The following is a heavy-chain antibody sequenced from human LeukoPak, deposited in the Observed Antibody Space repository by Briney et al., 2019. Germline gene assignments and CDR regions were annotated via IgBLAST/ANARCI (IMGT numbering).Heavy chain of an antibody. CDR1: GFTFSIYG. CDR3: AREDSGSYYMDV. V-gene: IGHV3-30*02. D-gene: IGHD1-26*01. J-gene: IGHJ6*03. Sequence: PGGSLRLSCAASGFTFSIYGMHWVRQAPGKGLEWVAFIRYDGSNKYYADSVKGRFTISRDNSKNTLYLQMNSLRAEDTAVYYCAREDSGSYYMDVWGKGTTVTVSS. CDR2: IRYDGSNK.